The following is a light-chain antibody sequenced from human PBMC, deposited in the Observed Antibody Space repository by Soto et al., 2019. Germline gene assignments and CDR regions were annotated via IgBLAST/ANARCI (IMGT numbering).Light chain of an antibody. V-gene: IGKV1-9*01. Sequence: IQLTQSPSSLSASVGDRVTITCRASQDISSHLAWYQQKPGKAPKLLIYPASTLQSGVPSRFSGSGSGTDFTLTISGLQAEYFATYCCQEGIIFPLTFGQGTTVEVK. J-gene: IGKJ1*01. CDR3: QEGIIFPLT. CDR1: QDISSH. CDR2: PAS.